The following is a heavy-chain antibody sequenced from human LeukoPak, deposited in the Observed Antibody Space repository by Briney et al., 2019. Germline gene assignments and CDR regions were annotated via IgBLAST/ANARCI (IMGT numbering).Heavy chain of an antibody. J-gene: IGHJ6*04. CDR2: ISSSGNTI. CDR1: GFTFSSYE. Sequence: TGGSLRLSCAASGFTFSSYEMNWVRQAPGKGLEWVSYISSSGNTIYYADSGKGRFTISRDNAKNSLYLQMNSLRAEDTAVYYCAREGYYGSGSYEYYGMDVWGKGTTVTVSS. V-gene: IGHV3-48*03. D-gene: IGHD3-10*01. CDR3: AREGYYGSGSYEYYGMDV.